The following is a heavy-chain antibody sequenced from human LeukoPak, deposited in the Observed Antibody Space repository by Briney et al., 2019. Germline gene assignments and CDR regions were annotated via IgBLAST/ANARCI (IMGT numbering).Heavy chain of an antibody. CDR1: GFTFSSYW. J-gene: IGHJ5*02. CDR2: ISGGGGST. V-gene: IGHV3-23*01. Sequence: PGGSLRLSCAASGFTFSSYWMSWVRQAPGKGLEWVSTISGGGGSTYYADSVEGRFTISRDNSKNTLYLQMNSLRAEDTAVYYCAKENGDYYDSGLMNWFDPWGQGTLVTVSS. D-gene: IGHD3-22*01. CDR3: AKENGDYYDSGLMNWFDP.